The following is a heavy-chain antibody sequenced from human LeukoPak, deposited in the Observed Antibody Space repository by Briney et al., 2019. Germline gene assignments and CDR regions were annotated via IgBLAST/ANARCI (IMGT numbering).Heavy chain of an antibody. CDR2: FYWDDDK. D-gene: IGHD6-19*01. V-gene: IGHV2-5*02. CDR3: AHRTTTAVTGFFDY. J-gene: IGHJ4*02. CDR1: GFSLSTSGVG. Sequence: SGPTLVNPTQTLTLTCTFSGFSLSTSGVGVGCIRQPPGKALEWLSSFYWDDDKRYSPTLQSRLTITKDTSKNQVALTMTNMDPVDTATYSGAHRTTTAVTGFFDYWGQGTLVTVSS.